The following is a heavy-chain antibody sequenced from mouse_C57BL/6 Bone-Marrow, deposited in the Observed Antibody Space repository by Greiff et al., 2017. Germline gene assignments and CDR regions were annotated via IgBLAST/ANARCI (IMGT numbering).Heavy chain of an antibody. V-gene: IGHV1-63*01. J-gene: IGHJ1*03. CDR3: AREVVAADWCFDV. CDR2: IYPGGGYT. Sequence: VQLQQSGAELVRPGTSVKMSCKASGYTFTNYWIGWAKQRPGHGLEWIGDIYPGGGYTNYNEKFKGKATLTADKSSSTAYMQLSSLTSEDSAIYYCAREVVAADWCFDVWGTGTTVTVSA. D-gene: IGHD1-1*01. CDR1: GYTFTNYW.